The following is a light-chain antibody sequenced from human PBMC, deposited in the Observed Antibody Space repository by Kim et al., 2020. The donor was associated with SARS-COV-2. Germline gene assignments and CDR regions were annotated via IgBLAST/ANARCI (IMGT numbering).Light chain of an antibody. Sequence: ELTQPPSVSGTPGQRVTISCSGSSSNIGRNYVYWYQQLPGTAPKLLIYRNNQRPSGVPDRFSSSKSGTSVSLAISGLRSEDEADYYCAAWDDSLSGVVFGGGTQLTVL. J-gene: IGLJ2*01. CDR2: RNN. V-gene: IGLV1-47*01. CDR1: SSNIGRNY. CDR3: AAWDDSLSGVV.